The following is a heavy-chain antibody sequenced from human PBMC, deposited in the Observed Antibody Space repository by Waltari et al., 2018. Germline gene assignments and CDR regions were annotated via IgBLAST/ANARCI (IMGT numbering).Heavy chain of an antibody. J-gene: IGHJ5*02. Sequence: QVQLVQSGAEVKKPGASVKVSCQVSGYTLTELSMHWVRQAPGKGLEWMGGFDPEDGETIYAQKFQGIVTMTEDTSTDTAYMELSSLRSEDTAVYYCARDKIDCSSTSCYGNWFDPWGQGTLVTVSS. CDR3: ARDKIDCSSTSCYGNWFDP. CDR1: GYTLTELS. V-gene: IGHV1-24*01. D-gene: IGHD2-2*01. CDR2: FDPEDGET.